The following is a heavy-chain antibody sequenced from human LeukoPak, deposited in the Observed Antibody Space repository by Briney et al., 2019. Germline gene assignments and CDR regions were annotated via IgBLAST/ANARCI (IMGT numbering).Heavy chain of an antibody. V-gene: IGHV5-51*01. Sequence: GESLKISGKGSGYSFTTYWIAWVRQMLGKGLEWMGIIYPGYSHPTSSPCFQGQVPISPDNSLSTPYLQWSSLKASDTAIFYCGRPGPTGITWEYAFDIWGQGTMVTVSS. CDR1: GYSFTTYW. CDR2: IYPGYSHP. D-gene: IGHD1/OR15-1a*01. CDR3: GRPGPTGITWEYAFDI. J-gene: IGHJ3*02.